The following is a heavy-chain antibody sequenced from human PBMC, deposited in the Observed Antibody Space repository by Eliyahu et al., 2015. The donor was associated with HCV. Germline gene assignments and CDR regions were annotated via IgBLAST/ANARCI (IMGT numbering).Heavy chain of an antibody. CDR1: GYTFSDYY. CDR3: ARDLGTSGWSFDY. J-gene: IGHJ4*02. CDR2: INPNGGGT. Sequence: QVQLVQSGAEVKKPGASVKVSCKASGYTFSDYYIHWVRQAPGQGLEWMGWINPNGGGTNYAQKFQGRVIMTRDTSISTAYMELSRLRSDDTAVYYCARDLGTSGWSFDYWGQGTLVTVSS. V-gene: IGHV1-2*02. D-gene: IGHD6-19*01.